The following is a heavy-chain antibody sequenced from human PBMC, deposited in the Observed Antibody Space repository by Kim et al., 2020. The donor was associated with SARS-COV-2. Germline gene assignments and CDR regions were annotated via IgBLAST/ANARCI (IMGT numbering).Heavy chain of an antibody. D-gene: IGHD1-26*01. CDR2: IWYDGSNK. Sequence: GGSLRLSCAASGFTFSSYGMHWVRQAPGKGLEWVAVIWYDGSNKYYADSVKGRFTISRDNSKNTLYLQMNSLRAEDTAVYYCAKDRARSTSGSPPDYWGQGTLVTVS. CDR3: AKDRARSTSGSPPDY. V-gene: IGHV3-33*06. J-gene: IGHJ4*02. CDR1: GFTFSSYG.